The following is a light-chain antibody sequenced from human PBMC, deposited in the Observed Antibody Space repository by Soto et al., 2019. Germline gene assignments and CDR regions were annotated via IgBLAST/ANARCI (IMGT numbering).Light chain of an antibody. J-gene: IGLJ2*01. V-gene: IGLV2-11*01. CDR3: CSFTGTYTSV. Sequence: QSALTQPRSVSGSPGQSVTISCTGTSSDGGGYSYVSWYQQHPGKAPKLIIYDVNKRPSGVPDRFSGSKSGNTASLTISGLQAEDEADYHCCSFTGTYTSVFGGGTKVTVL. CDR2: DVN. CDR1: SSDGGGYSY.